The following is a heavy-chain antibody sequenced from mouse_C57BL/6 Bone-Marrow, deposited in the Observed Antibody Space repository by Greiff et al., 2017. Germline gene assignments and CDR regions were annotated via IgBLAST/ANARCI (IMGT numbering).Heavy chain of an antibody. J-gene: IGHJ4*01. CDR2: IDPEDGET. Sequence: EVQLQQSGAELVKPGASVKLSCTASGFNIKDYYMHWVKQRTEQGLEWIGRIDPEDGETKSAPKFQGKATKTADTSSNTAYLQLSSLTSEDTAVYYWARSRCVNYDYDGFYYAIDYWGQGTSVTVSS. CDR3: ARSRCVNYDYDGFYYAIDY. CDR1: GFNIKDYY. V-gene: IGHV14-2*01. D-gene: IGHD2-4*01.